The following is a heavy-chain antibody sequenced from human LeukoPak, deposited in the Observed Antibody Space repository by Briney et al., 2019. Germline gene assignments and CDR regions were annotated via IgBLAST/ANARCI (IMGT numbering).Heavy chain of an antibody. Sequence: GGSLRLSCAASGFTFSSYSMNWVRQAPGKGLEWVSSISSSSSYIYYADSVKGRFTISRDNAKNSLYLQMNSLRAEDTAVYYCAREGSGYGYFFDYWGQGTLVTVSS. CDR3: AREGSGYGYFFDY. CDR2: ISSSSSYI. V-gene: IGHV3-21*01. J-gene: IGHJ4*02. CDR1: GFTFSSYS. D-gene: IGHD5-18*01.